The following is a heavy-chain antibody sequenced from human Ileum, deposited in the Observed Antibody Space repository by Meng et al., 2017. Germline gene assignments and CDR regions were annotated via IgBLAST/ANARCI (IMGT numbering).Heavy chain of an antibody. Sequence: GESLKISCAASGFNFNDYEMNWVRQAPGKGLEWVSYISPTSETIYYADSVKGRFTISRDNAKNSLFLQMNSLRAEDTALYYCAREQQHTGSLDYWGQGTRVNGAS. V-gene: IGHV3-48*03. D-gene: IGHD1-26*01. J-gene: IGHJ4*02. CDR3: AREQQHTGSLDY. CDR1: GFNFNDYE. CDR2: ISPTSETI.